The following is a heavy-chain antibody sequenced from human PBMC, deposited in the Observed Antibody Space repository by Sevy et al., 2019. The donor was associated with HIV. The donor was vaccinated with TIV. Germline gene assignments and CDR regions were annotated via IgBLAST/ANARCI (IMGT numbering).Heavy chain of an antibody. CDR3: ARDHGGDEQLAYFDS. D-gene: IGHD6-6*01. CDR1: GFTFSSYA. V-gene: IGHV3-30-3*01. CDR2: ISYDGSNK. Sequence: GGSLRLSCAASGFTFSSYAMHWVRQAPGKGLEWVAVISYDGSNKYYADSVKGRFTISRDNSKNTLYLQMNSLRAEDTAVYYCARDHGGDEQLAYFDSWGQGTLVTVSS. J-gene: IGHJ4*02.